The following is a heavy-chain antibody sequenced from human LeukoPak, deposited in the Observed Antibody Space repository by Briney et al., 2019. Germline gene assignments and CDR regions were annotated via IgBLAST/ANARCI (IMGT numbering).Heavy chain of an antibody. CDR2: ISGSGGST. V-gene: IGHV3-23*01. D-gene: IGHD3-22*01. CDR3: AREDSSGYYLAFDY. CDR1: GFAVGSSH. J-gene: IGHJ4*02. Sequence: GGSLRLSCAASGFAVGSSHMNWVRQAPGKGLEWVSAISGSGGSTYYADSVKGRFTISRDNSKNTLYLQMNSLRAEDTAVYYCAREDSSGYYLAFDYWGQGTLVTVSS.